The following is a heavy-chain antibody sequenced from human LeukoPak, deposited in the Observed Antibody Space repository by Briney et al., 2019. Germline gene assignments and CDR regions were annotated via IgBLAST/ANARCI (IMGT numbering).Heavy chain of an antibody. CDR1: GGSISSSSYY. D-gene: IGHD3-10*01. CDR3: ARRGRRDYYGSGSL. V-gene: IGHV4-39*01. CDR2: IYYSGST. J-gene: IGHJ1*01. Sequence: SETLSLTCTVSGGSISSSSYYWGWIRQPPGKGLEWIGSIYYSGSTYYNPSLKSRVHISVDTSKNQFSLKLSSVTAADTAVYYCARRGRRDYYGSGSLWSQGTLVTVSS.